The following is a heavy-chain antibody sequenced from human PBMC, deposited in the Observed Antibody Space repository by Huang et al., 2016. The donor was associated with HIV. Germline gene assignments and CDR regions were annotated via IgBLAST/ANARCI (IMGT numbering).Heavy chain of an antibody. D-gene: IGHD3-22*01. CDR2: MSNGGMKK. CDR1: GFIRSNYG. Sequence: VQLIESGGGVVQPGKSLRLSCAPSGFIRSNYGMHWLRQATGKGLKWVAFMSNGGMKKNYADSVRGRFTVGRDNGNNTLFLQMRRLGVDDTAVYYCARGDYYDSSGYHPGYFDYWGQGILVTVSS. V-gene: IGHV3-33*04. CDR3: ARGDYYDSSGYHPGYFDY. J-gene: IGHJ4*02.